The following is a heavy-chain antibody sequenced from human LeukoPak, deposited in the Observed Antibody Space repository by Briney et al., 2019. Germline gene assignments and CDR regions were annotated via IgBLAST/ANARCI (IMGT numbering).Heavy chain of an antibody. CDR3: GKATGTLGN. CDR2: ISYDGSNK. J-gene: IGHJ4*02. CDR1: GFTFSSYG. D-gene: IGHD1-1*01. V-gene: IGHV3-30*18. Sequence: GGSLRLSCAASGFTFSSYGMHWVRQAPGKGLEWVAVISYDGSNKYYADSVKGRFTISRDNSKNTLYLQMNSLTAEDTAVYYCGKATGTLGNWGQGTPVTVSS.